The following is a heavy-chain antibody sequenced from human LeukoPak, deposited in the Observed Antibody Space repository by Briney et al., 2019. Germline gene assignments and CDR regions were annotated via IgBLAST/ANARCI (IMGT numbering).Heavy chain of an antibody. J-gene: IGHJ4*02. CDR1: GFTFRSHA. Sequence: GGSLRLSCVGSGFTFRSHAMSWVRQAPEKGLEFVSGIYENGGTTYYADSVKGRFSISRDNSKNTLYLQMDSLRGEDTAVYYCAKDFRIGYSAHFDYWGQGALATVSS. D-gene: IGHD2-21*01. CDR3: AKDFRIGYSAHFDY. CDR2: IYENGGTT. V-gene: IGHV3-23*01.